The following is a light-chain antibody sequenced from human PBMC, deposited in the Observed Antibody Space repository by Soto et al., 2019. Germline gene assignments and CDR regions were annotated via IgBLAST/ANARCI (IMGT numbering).Light chain of an antibody. V-gene: IGKV3-11*01. Sequence: EIQLTQSPCSLSLSPGDRATISCRASQSVSSNLAWYQQKPGQAPRLLIYDASNMATGIPSRFSGSGSGTDFTPTISSLEPEDFAVYYCQQRSNRPLTFGQGTRLEI. CDR3: QQRSNRPLT. J-gene: IGKJ5*01. CDR2: DAS. CDR1: QSVSSN.